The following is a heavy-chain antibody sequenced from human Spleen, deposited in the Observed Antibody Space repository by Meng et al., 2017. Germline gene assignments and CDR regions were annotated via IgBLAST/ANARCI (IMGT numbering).Heavy chain of an antibody. D-gene: IGHD4-11*01. CDR2: INHSGRT. V-gene: IGHV4-34*01. CDR3: ARGPTTMAHDFDY. Sequence: QQGGAGVLRPPETRALSCLVSGGSISDFYWSWIRPTPGKGRGWMGDINHSGRTKYYPSLESRDTRTIDTSQNNLSLKLSSETDADSAVYYCARGPTTMAHDFDYWGQGTLVTVFS. CDR1: GGSISDFY. J-gene: IGHJ4*02.